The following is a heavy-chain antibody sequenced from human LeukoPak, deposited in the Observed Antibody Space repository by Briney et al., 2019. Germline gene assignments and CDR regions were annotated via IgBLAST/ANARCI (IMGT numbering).Heavy chain of an antibody. CDR3: ARAMVQQQLVSFDI. V-gene: IGHV4-59*01. J-gene: IGHJ3*02. CDR1: GGSISSYS. Sequence: PSETLSLTCTVSGGSISSYSWSWIRQPPGKGLEWIGYIYYSGSTNYNPSLRSRVTISADTSKNQFSLKLKSVTAADTAVYYCARAMVQQQLVSFDIWGQGTMVTVSS. CDR2: IYYSGST. D-gene: IGHD6-13*01.